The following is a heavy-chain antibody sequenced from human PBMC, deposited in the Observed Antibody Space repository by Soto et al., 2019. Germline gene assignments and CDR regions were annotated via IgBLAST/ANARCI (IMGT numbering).Heavy chain of an antibody. CDR1: GYTFTGYY. CDR3: ARVATIFGVVPDY. J-gene: IGHJ4*02. V-gene: IGHV1-2*02. CDR2: INPNGDGT. Sequence: QVQLVQSGAEVKKPGASVKVSCKDSGYTFTGYYIHWVRQAPGQGLEWMGWINPNGDGTNYAQKLQDGVTMTRDTSISTAYMELSRLKSDDTAVYYCARVATIFGVVPDYWGQGTMVTVSS. D-gene: IGHD3-3*01.